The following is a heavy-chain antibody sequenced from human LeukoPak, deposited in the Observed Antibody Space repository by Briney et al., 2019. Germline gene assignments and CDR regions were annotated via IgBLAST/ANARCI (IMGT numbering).Heavy chain of an antibody. V-gene: IGHV3-13*01. CDR2: IDTAGNT. Sequence: GESLRLSCAASEFTFSNYDMHWVRQAAGKGLEGVSTIDTAGNTWYPASVRGRFTISRENAKRSLNLQMNSLRVGDTAVYYCATAKIPGIQTAGRVNYFDSWGQGTLVTVSS. J-gene: IGHJ4*02. CDR1: EFTFSNYD. D-gene: IGHD6-13*01. CDR3: ATAKIPGIQTAGRVNYFDS.